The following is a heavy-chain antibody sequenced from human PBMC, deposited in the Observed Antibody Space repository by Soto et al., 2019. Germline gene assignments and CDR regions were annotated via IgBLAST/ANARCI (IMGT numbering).Heavy chain of an antibody. Sequence: EVQLVESGGGLVQPGGSLRLSCAASGLTFSSYWMHWVRQAPGKGLVWVSRISTDGSVTTYADSVKGRFTISRDNAKNTVYLQMNSLRAEDTAVYYCARAPYSSGWWGFDCWGQGTLVTVSS. CDR2: ISTDGSVT. CDR3: ARAPYSSGWWGFDC. D-gene: IGHD6-19*01. J-gene: IGHJ4*02. CDR1: GLTFSSYW. V-gene: IGHV3-74*01.